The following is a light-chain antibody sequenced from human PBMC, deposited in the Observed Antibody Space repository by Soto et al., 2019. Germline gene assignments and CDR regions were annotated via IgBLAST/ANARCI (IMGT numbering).Light chain of an antibody. CDR1: QTFSSH. J-gene: IGKJ5*01. Sequence: EIVLTQSPATLSLSPGERATLSCRASQTFSSHLAWYQQKPGQAPRLLIYGASKRATGIPARFSGRGSGTDVTLPISSVEPEDVAVDYCRQRSSWRPVITFGQGTRLEIK. CDR2: GAS. V-gene: IGKV3-11*01. CDR3: RQRSSWRPVIT.